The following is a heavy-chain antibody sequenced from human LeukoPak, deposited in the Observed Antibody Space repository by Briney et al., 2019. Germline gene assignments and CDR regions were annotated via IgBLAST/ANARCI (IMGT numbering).Heavy chain of an antibody. V-gene: IGHV1-69*05. CDR3: ATYYYDSSGYYYFDY. CDR1: GGTFSSYA. D-gene: IGHD3-22*01. CDR2: IIPIFGTA. Sequence: GASVTVSCKASGGTFSSYAISWVRQAPGQGLEWMGGIIPIFGTANYAQKFQGRVTITTDESTSTAHMELNSLRSEDTAVYYCATYYYDSSGYYYFDYWGQGTLVTVSS. J-gene: IGHJ4*02.